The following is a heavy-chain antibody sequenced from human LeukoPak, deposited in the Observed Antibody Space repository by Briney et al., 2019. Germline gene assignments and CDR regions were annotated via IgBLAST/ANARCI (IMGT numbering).Heavy chain of an antibody. CDR2: IYPGDSDT. J-gene: IGHJ4*02. CDR3: ARSLGTYSSGYYKHHFDY. D-gene: IGHD3-22*01. V-gene: IGHV5-51*03. CDR1: RYSFTTYW. Sequence: PGEFLKISCKGSRYSFTTYWIGWVRQMPGKGLEWMGIIYPGDSDTRYSPSFQGQVTISVDKSISTAYLQWSSLKASDTAMYYCARSLGTYSSGYYKHHFDYWGQGTLVTVSS.